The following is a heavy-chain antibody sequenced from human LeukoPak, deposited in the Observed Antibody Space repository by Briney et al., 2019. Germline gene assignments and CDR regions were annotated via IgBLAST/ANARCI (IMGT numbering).Heavy chain of an antibody. D-gene: IGHD6-19*01. Sequence: ASVKVSCKASGYTFTNYQMHWVRQAPGQGLEWMGMITPSDGSTNYAQKFQGRVTMTRDMSTSTVYMELSSLRSEDTAVYYCARVGGWYRYFFDYWGQGTLLTVSS. CDR2: ITPSDGST. V-gene: IGHV1-46*01. CDR1: GYTFTNYQ. CDR3: ARVGGWYRYFFDY. J-gene: IGHJ4*02.